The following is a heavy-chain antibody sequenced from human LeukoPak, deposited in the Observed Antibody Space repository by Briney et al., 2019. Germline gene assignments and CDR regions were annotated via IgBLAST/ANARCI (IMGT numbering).Heavy chain of an antibody. V-gene: IGHV1-2*02. CDR1: GYTFIDYY. CDR3: ARTFDYGYCGGDCYPRFFDY. D-gene: IGHD2-21*02. CDR2: INPTSGGT. J-gene: IGHJ4*02. Sequence: ASVKVSCKASGYTFIDYYIHWVRQAPGQGLEWMGWINPTSGGTKYAQKFQGRVTMTRDTSITTASMELSRLRSDDTAVYYCARTFDYGYCGGDCYPRFFDYWGQGTLVTVSS.